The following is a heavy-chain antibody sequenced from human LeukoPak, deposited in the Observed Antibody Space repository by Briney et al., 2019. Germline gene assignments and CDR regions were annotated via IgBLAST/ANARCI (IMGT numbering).Heavy chain of an antibody. CDR1: GGSFSGYY. Sequence: SETLSLTCAVYGGSFSGYYWSWIRQPPGKGLEWIGEINHSGSTDYNPSLKSRVTISVDTSKNQFSLKLSSVTAADTAVYYCARGVSSSWYRPHFQHWGQGTLVTVSS. D-gene: IGHD6-13*01. J-gene: IGHJ1*01. V-gene: IGHV4-34*01. CDR2: INHSGST. CDR3: ARGVSSSWYRPHFQH.